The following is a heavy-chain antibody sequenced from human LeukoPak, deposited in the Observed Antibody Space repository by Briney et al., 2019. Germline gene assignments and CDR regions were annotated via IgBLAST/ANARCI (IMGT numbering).Heavy chain of an antibody. CDR3: ACIHRWNYVDY. CDR2: ISGSGGST. V-gene: IGHV3-23*01. J-gene: IGHJ4*02. D-gene: IGHD5-24*01. Sequence: GGSLEPFWAASGFTISYYVKGWVRQAPGKGLEWVSAISGSGGSTYYADSVKGRFTISRDNSKNTLYMQMNSLRAEDTAVYYCACIHRWNYVDYWGQGTLVTVSS. CDR1: GFTISYYV.